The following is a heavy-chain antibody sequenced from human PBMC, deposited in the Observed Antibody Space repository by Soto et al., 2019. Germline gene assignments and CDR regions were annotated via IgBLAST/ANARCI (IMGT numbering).Heavy chain of an antibody. D-gene: IGHD6-19*01. CDR3: AKTANGWFSAFDI. V-gene: IGHV3-23*01. Sequence: EVQLLESGGDLVQPGGSLRLSCAASGFTFSSYAMRWVRQAPGKGLEWVSAISGSGGTTYYADSVKGRFTFSRDNSKNTLYLQMNSLRAEDTAVYYCAKTANGWFSAFDIWGQGTMVTVSS. CDR2: ISGSGGTT. CDR1: GFTFSSYA. J-gene: IGHJ3*02.